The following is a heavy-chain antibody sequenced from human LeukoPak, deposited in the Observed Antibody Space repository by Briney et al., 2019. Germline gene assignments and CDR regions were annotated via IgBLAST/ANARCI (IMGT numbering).Heavy chain of an antibody. V-gene: IGHV3-53*01. CDR3: GRPTVKGN. CDR2: MYSGGGN. Sequence: PRGSLRLSCAASGFTVTSSYMSWVRPAPGKGLEWVTVMYSGGGNNFADSVKGRFTISRDDSKNTLYHQMNSLRVEDTAVYYCGRPTVKGNWGQGTLVSVSS. D-gene: IGHD2-21*02. J-gene: IGHJ4*02. CDR1: GFTVTSSY.